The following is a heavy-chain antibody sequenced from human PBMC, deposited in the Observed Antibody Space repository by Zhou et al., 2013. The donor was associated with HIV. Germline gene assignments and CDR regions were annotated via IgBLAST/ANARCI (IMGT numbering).Heavy chain of an antibody. CDR3: ARVGPEFDHYGSGSNFDC. D-gene: IGHD3-10*01. V-gene: IGHV1-46*01. CDR1: GYTFTNYY. CDR2: INPSGGST. J-gene: IGHJ4*02. Sequence: QLVQSGAEVKKPGASVKVSCKASGYTFTNYYMHWVRQAPGQGLEWMGIINPSGGSTRYAQKFQGRVTMTTDTSTSTAYMELRSLRSDDTAVYYCARVGPEFDHYGSGSNFDCWGQGTLVTVSS.